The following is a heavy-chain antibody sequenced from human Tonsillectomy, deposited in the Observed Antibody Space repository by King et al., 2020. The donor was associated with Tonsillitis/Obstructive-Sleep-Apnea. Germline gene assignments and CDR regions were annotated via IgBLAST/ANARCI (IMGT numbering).Heavy chain of an antibody. D-gene: IGHD3-9*01. V-gene: IGHV3-74*01. CDR1: GFTFSSYW. Sequence: VQLVESGGGLVQAGGPLRLSCAASGFTFSSYWMHWVRQAPGKGLVWVSRINSDGSSTSYADSVKGRFTISRDNAKNTLYLQMNSLRAEDTAVYYCAREGDYNILTGYYSGPYYYYGMDVWGQGTTVTVSS. J-gene: IGHJ6*02. CDR3: AREGDYNILTGYYSGPYYYYGMDV. CDR2: INSDGSST.